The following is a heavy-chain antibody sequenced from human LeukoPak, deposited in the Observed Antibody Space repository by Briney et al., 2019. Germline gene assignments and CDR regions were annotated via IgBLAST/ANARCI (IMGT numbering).Heavy chain of an antibody. V-gene: IGHV4-38-2*02. CDR2: IYHSGST. D-gene: IGHD3-22*01. J-gene: IGHJ3*02. CDR3: ASWSSGYYFYDAFDI. Sequence: PSETLSLTCTVSGYSISSGYYWGWIRQPPGKGLEWIGSIYHSGSTYYNPSLKSRVTISVDTSKNQFSLKLSSVTAADTAVYYCASWSSGYYFYDAFDIWGQGTMVTVSS. CDR1: GYSISSGYY.